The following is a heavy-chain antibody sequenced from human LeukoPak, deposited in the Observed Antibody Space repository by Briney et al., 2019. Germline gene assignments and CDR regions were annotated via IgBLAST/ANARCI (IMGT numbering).Heavy chain of an antibody. CDR3: AKDIKRYSSSWYTN. D-gene: IGHD6-13*01. V-gene: IGHV3-43*02. CDR2: ISGDGSNI. J-gene: IGHJ4*02. CDR1: GFTFNDYA. Sequence: PGGSLRLSCAASGFTFNDYAMHWVRQAPGKGLEWVSLISGDGSNIYYADSVKGRFTISRDNSTNSLYLQMNRLRPDDTALYYCAKDIKRYSSSWYTNWGQGTLGTVSS.